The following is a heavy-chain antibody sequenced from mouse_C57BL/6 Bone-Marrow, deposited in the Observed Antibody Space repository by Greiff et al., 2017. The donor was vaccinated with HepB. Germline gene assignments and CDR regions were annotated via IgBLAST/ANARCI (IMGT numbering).Heavy chain of an antibody. Sequence: QVQLQQPGAELVRPGSSVKLSCKASGYTFTSYWMDWVKQRPGQGLEWIGNIYPSDSETHYNQKFKDKATLTVDKSSSTAYMQLSSLTSEDSAVYYCARKSNYYSNLYYAMDYWGQGTSVTVSS. CDR2: IYPSDSET. J-gene: IGHJ4*01. D-gene: IGHD2-5*01. CDR1: GYTFTSYW. V-gene: IGHV1-61*01. CDR3: ARKSNYYSNLYYAMDY.